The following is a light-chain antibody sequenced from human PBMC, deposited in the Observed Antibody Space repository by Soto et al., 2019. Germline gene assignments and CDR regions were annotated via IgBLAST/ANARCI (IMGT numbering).Light chain of an antibody. CDR2: AAS. CDR1: RDVGSD. Sequence: TQMTQSPLSLSASVGDKIIITCRASRDVGSDVIWYQQKPGQAPKLVIYAASNLYTGVPSRFSGRRSGTEFTLTISSLQPEDFASYYCLQDYGDSWTFGQGTKVDIK. CDR3: LQDYGDSWT. J-gene: IGKJ1*01. V-gene: IGKV1-6*01.